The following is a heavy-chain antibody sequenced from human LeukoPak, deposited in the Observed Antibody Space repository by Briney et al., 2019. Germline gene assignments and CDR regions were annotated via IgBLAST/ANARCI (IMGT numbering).Heavy chain of an antibody. J-gene: IGHJ4*02. CDR2: INPNNGDT. CDR1: GYTFTAYY. Sequence: ASVKVSCKASGYTFTAYYLQWVRQAPGQGLEWMGRINPNNGDTNCAQNFQGRVTMTRDTSISIAYMEMTSLTSDDAAVYWCAIGMMAAGTFDRWGQGTLVTVSS. V-gene: IGHV1-2*06. CDR3: AIGMMAAGTFDR. D-gene: IGHD6-13*01.